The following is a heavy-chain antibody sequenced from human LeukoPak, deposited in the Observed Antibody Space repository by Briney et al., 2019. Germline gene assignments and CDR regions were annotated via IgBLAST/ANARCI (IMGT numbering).Heavy chain of an antibody. J-gene: IGHJ2*01. D-gene: IGHD3-22*01. V-gene: IGHV4-39*07. CDR1: GGSISSSSYY. CDR3: ARAYDTSYWYFDL. CDR2: IYYSGST. Sequence: SETLSLTCTVSGGSISSSSYYWGWIRRPPGKGLEWIGSIYYSGSTNYNPSLKSRVSISVDTSKNQFSLKLSSVTAADTAVYYCARAYDTSYWYFDLWGRGTLVTVSS.